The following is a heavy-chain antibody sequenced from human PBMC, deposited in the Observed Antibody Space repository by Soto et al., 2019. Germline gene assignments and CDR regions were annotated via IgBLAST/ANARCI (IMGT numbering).Heavy chain of an antibody. CDR1: GYTFTSYG. CDR3: ARVLRVESYSSVNFDY. Sequence: QVQLVQSGAEVKKPGASVKVSCKASGYTFTSYGISWVRQAPGQGLEWMGWISAYNGNTNYAQKLQGRVTMTTDTSPSTAYMELRSLRSDDTAVYYCARVLRVESYSSVNFDYWGQGTLVTVSS. V-gene: IGHV1-18*01. D-gene: IGHD6-19*01. J-gene: IGHJ4*02. CDR2: ISAYNGNT.